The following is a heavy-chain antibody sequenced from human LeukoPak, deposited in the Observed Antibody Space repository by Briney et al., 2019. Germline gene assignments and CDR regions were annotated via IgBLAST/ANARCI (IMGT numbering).Heavy chain of an antibody. CDR3: ARGITGN. D-gene: IGHD1-14*01. J-gene: IGHJ4*02. V-gene: IGHV4-61*10. CDR2: IYSSGST. CDR1: GGSLSSGSYY. Sequence: PSETLSLTCAVYGGSLSSGSYYWSWIRQPAGKGLEWIGRIYSSGSTNYNPSLKSRVTISVDTSKNQFSLKLSSVTAADTAVYYCARGITGNWGQGTLVTVSS.